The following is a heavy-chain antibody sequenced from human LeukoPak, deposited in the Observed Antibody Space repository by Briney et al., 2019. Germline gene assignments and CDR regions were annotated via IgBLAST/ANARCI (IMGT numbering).Heavy chain of an antibody. CDR2: INHSGST. CDR3: AGSGYWYYFDY. D-gene: IGHD3-22*01. Sequence: PSETLSLTCAVYGGSFSGYYWSWIRQPPGKGLEWIGEINHSGSTNYNPSLKSRVTISVDTSKNQFSLKLSSVTAADTAVYYCAGSGYWYYFDYWGQGTLVTVSS. J-gene: IGHJ4*02. CDR1: GGSFSGYY. V-gene: IGHV4-34*01.